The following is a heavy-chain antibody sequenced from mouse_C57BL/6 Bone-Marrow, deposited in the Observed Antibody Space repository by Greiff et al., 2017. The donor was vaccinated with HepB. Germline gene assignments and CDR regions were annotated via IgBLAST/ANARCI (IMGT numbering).Heavy chain of an antibody. CDR3: TGPYYYGSY. D-gene: IGHD1-1*01. J-gene: IGHJ2*01. CDR1: GFTFSNYW. CDR2: IRLKSDNYAT. Sequence: EVKVVESGGGLVQPGGSMKLSCVASGFTFSNYWMNWVRQSPEKGLEWVDQIRLKSDNYATHYAESVKGRFTISRDDSKCSVYLQMNNLRAEDTGSYYCTGPYYYGSYWGQGTTLTVSS. V-gene: IGHV6-3*01.